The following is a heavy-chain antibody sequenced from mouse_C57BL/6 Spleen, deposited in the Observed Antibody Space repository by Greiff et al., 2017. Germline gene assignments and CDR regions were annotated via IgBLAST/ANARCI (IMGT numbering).Heavy chain of an antibody. CDR1: GFSLTSYG. CDR3: AKNDRNYGSSFAMDY. V-gene: IGHV2-5*01. CDR2: IWRGGST. J-gene: IGHJ4*01. Sequence: QVQLQQSGPGLVQPSQSLSITCTVSGFSLTSYGVHWVRQSPGKGLEWLGVIWRGGSTDYNAAFMSRLSITKDNSKSQVFFKMNSLQADDTAIYYCAKNDRNYGSSFAMDYWGQGTSVTVSS. D-gene: IGHD1-1*01.